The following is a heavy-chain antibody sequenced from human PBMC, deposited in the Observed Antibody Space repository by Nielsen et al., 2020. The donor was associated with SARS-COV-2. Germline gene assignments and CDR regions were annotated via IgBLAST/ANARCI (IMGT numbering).Heavy chain of an antibody. J-gene: IGHJ6*02. CDR2: ISWKSGSR. CDR1: GFSFDDYG. V-gene: IGHV3-9*01. Sequence: SLRLSWATTGFSFDDYGMHWVRPAPGKGLEWVSGISWKSGSRGHADSVRGRFTISRDNAKKSLYLQMNNLRTEDTAVYYCAKSSNSDYYYYYGMDVWGQGTTVTVSS. CDR3: AKSSNSDYYYYYGMDV. D-gene: IGHD2-2*01.